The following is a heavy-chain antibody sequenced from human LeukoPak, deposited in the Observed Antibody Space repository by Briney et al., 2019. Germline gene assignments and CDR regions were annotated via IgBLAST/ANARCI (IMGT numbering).Heavy chain of an antibody. CDR3: AKDSGDYYYDSSGHHDY. D-gene: IGHD3-22*01. J-gene: IGHJ4*02. CDR2: ITDDGYNT. V-gene: IGHV3-23*01. Sequence: GGSLRLSCAASGFTFSAFAMTWVRQAPGKGLEWVSTITDDGYNTYSADSVKGRFTISRDNSKNTLYLQMNSLRAEDTAVYYCAKDSGDYYYDSSGHHDYWGQGTLVTVSS. CDR1: GFTFSAFA.